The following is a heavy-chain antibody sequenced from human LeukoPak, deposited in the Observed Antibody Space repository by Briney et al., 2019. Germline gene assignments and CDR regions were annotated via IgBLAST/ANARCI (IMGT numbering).Heavy chain of an antibody. CDR2: IDPNSGGT. J-gene: IGHJ4*02. D-gene: IGHD3/OR15-3a*01. CDR1: GYTFTGYD. CDR3: ARELIDFHDHTNKGFFDS. Sequence: GASVKVSCKASGYTFTGYDIDWVRQATGQGLEWMAWIDPNSGGTNYAHKFKGRVTMTRDTSISTAYMEVSSLRSDDTAVYYCARELIDFHDHTNKGFFDSWGQGTLVTVSS. V-gene: IGHV1-2*02.